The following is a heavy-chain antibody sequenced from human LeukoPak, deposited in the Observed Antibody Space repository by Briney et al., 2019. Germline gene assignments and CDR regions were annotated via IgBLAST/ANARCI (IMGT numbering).Heavy chain of an antibody. V-gene: IGHV3-7*01. CDR2: IKHDLSET. CDR3: AKWDFFGDYFSFDP. J-gene: IGHJ5*02. Sequence: PGGSLRLSCAASGFTFRSDWMSWVRQAPGKGLEWVATIKHDLSETHYGDSVKGRFIASRDNPKNSLFLQMNSLRVEDTALYFCAKWDFFGDYFSFDPRGQGTRVTVSS. CDR1: GFTFRSDW. D-gene: IGHD1-26*01.